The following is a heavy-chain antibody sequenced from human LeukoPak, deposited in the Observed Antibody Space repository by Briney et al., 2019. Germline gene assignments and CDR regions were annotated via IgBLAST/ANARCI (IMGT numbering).Heavy chain of an antibody. CDR3: ARSTTVTSLDY. Sequence: SETLSLTCAVYGGSFSGYYWSWLRQPPGKGLEWIGEINHSGSTNYNPSLKSRVTISVDTSKNQFSLKLSSVTAADTAVYYCARSTTVTSLDYWGQGTLVTVSS. J-gene: IGHJ4*02. CDR2: INHSGST. D-gene: IGHD4-17*01. CDR1: GGSFSGYY. V-gene: IGHV4-34*01.